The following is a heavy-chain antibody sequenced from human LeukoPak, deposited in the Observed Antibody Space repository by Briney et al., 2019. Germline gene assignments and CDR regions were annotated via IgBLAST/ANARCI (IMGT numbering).Heavy chain of an antibody. CDR3: ARDMDSSGWYYFDY. J-gene: IGHJ4*02. CDR2: ISAYNGNT. V-gene: IGHV1-18*01. CDR1: GYTFTSYA. Sequence: ASVKVSCKASGYTFTSYAMNWVRQAPGQGLEWMGWISAYNGNTNYAQKLQGRVTMTTDTSTSTAYMELRSLRSDDTAVYYCARDMDSSGWYYFDYWGQGTLVTVSS. D-gene: IGHD6-19*01.